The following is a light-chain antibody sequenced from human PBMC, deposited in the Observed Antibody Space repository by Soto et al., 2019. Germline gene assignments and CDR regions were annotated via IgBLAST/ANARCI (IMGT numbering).Light chain of an antibody. CDR1: QSVSSNY. Sequence: EIVLTQSPGTLSLSPGERATLSCRASQSVSSNYLAWYQQKPGQAPRLLIYGASSRATGVPDRFSGSGSGTDFTLTISRLEPEYFGVYHCQQYGSSPWTFGQGTKVEIK. V-gene: IGKV3-20*01. CDR2: GAS. CDR3: QQYGSSPWT. J-gene: IGKJ1*01.